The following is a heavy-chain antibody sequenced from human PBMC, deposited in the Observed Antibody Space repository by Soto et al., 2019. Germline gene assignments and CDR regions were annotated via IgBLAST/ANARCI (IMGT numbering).Heavy chain of an antibody. D-gene: IGHD3-16*02. J-gene: IGHJ4*02. V-gene: IGHV3-7*01. CDR1: GFTFSGYW. CDR3: AKHDYVWGSYRTFDY. Sequence: EVHLVESGGHLVQPGGFLRLSCAGSGFTFSGYWMSWVRQAPGKGLEWVANIKEDGSEKYYVESVEGRFTISRDNAKNSLYLQMNSLRAEDTGVYYCAKHDYVWGSYRTFDYWGQGTLVTVSS. CDR2: IKEDGSEK.